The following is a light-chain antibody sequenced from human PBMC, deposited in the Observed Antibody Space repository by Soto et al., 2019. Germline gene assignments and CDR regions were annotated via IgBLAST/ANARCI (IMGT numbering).Light chain of an antibody. CDR2: WAS. CDR3: QQYHSNPST. CDR1: QSLYNSNNLNY. V-gene: IGKV4-1*01. Sequence: DIVMTQSPDSLAVSLGERATINCKSSQSLYNSNNLNYLAWYQQKPGQPPTLLLYWASTRESGVPDRFSGSGSRTDFTLTISSLQAADVAVYYCQQYHSNPSTFGQGTKLEIK. J-gene: IGKJ2*01.